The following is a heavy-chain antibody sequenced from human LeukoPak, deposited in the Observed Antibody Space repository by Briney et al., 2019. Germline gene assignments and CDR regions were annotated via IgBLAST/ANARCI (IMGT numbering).Heavy chain of an antibody. CDR1: GFTFSTYS. J-gene: IGHJ2*01. CDR3: ARVGSAYHWYFDL. CDR2: ISSSSTTI. Sequence: GGSPRLSCAASGFTFSTYSMNWVRQAPGKGLEWVSYISSSSTTIYYADSVKGRFTISRDNAKNSLYLQMNSLRDEDTAVYYCARVGSAYHWYFDLWGRGTLVTVSS. V-gene: IGHV3-48*02. D-gene: IGHD3-22*01.